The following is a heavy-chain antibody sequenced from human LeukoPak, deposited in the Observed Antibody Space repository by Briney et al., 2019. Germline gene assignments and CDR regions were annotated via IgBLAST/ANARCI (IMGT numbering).Heavy chain of an antibody. Sequence: SETLSLTCAVYGGSFSGYYWSWIRQPPGKGPEWIGEINHSGSTNYNPSLKSRVTISVDTSKNQFSLKLSSVTAADTAVYYCARDLRSSWYFDYWGQGTLVTVSS. CDR3: ARDLRSSWYFDY. D-gene: IGHD6-13*01. J-gene: IGHJ4*02. V-gene: IGHV4-34*01. CDR2: INHSGST. CDR1: GGSFSGYY.